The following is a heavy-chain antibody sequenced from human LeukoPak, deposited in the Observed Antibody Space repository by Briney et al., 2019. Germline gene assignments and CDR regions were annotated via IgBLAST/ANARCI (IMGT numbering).Heavy chain of an antibody. J-gene: IGHJ4*02. Sequence: GGSLTLSCAASGFTLSSYEMNWVRQPPGKGLEWVGYMNGSGSTNYYPASVKGRFTISSDNARHSLFMQMNSLRAEHPAIYYFAGAGRRFYFDFEDRGQGIPVTASS. V-gene: IGHV3-48*03. CDR2: MNGSGSTN. CDR1: GFTLSSYE. CDR3: AGAGRRFYFDFED. D-gene: IGHD2/OR15-2a*01.